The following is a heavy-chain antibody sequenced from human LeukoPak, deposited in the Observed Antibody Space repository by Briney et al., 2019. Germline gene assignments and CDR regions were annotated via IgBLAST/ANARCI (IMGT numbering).Heavy chain of an antibody. CDR1: GGSISSSSYY. V-gene: IGHV4-39*01. CDR2: IYYSGST. Sequence: SETLSLTCTVSGGSISSSSYYWGWIRQPPGKGLEWIGSIYYSGSTYYNPSLKSRVTISVDTSKNQFSLKLSSVTAADTAVYYCARIGEAGFFFGVPSLTFDYWGQGTLVTVSS. J-gene: IGHJ4*02. CDR3: ARIGEAGFFFGVPSLTFDY. D-gene: IGHD3-3*01.